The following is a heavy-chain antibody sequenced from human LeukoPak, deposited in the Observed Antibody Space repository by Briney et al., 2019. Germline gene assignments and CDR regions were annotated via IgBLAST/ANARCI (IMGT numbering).Heavy chain of an antibody. D-gene: IGHD2-8*02. CDR1: GGSISSYY. CDR2: ISDIGSI. CDR3: AGHHPRNTVGS. V-gene: IGHV4-59*08. Sequence: SETLSLTCTVSGGSISSYYWSWIRPPPGKGLEWIAYISDIGSINYNPSLKSRVTISLDTSKNQFSLKLSSVTAADTAVYYCAGHHPRNTVGSWGQGTLVTVSS. J-gene: IGHJ4*02.